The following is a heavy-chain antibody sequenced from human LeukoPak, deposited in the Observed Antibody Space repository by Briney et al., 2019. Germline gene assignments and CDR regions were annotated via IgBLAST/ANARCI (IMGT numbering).Heavy chain of an antibody. J-gene: IGHJ3*02. CDR3: ASRTDTSYPFDI. Sequence: GGSLRLSCAASGFTFSSYSMHWVRQAPGKGLEWVAVISYDGSNQYSADSVKGRFTISRDNSKNTLYLQMNSLRAEDMAVYYCASRTDTSYPFDIWGQGTMVTVSS. CDR2: ISYDGSNQ. D-gene: IGHD2/OR15-2a*01. CDR1: GFTFSSYS. V-gene: IGHV3-30*04.